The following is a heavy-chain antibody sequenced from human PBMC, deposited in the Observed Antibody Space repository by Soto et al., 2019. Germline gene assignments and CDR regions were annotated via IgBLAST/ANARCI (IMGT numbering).Heavy chain of an antibody. Sequence: SETLSLTCTVSGASVSNGGYYWSWIRQHPEKGLEWIGYIYNSGYISYNPSLKSRIIVSGDTSRNQLSLKMRSVTAADTAVYFCAKSRRGAVATFDFWGQGTPVTVSS. CDR1: GASVSNGGYY. J-gene: IGHJ4*02. D-gene: IGHD2-15*01. CDR2: IYNSGYI. V-gene: IGHV4-31*03. CDR3: AKSRRGAVATFDF.